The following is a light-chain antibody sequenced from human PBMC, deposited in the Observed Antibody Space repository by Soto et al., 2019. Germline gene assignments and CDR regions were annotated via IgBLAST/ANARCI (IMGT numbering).Light chain of an antibody. J-gene: IGLJ1*01. CDR2: SNN. CDR1: NSKIGSNT. Sequence: VQAQPPSTSGEPGRRGPISCSGRNSKIGSNTVNWYQQLPGTAPKLLMYSNNQPPSGAPERFSGSNSGTSGSLAISGLHSEDEADYYCGAWDDRLNGLHVFVPGTKVTVL. V-gene: IGLV1-44*01. CDR3: GAWDDRLNGLHV.